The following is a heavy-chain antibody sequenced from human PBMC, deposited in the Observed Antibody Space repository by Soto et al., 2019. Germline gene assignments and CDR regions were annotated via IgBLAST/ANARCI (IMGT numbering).Heavy chain of an antibody. D-gene: IGHD2-21*01. CDR1: GFTFSSYG. J-gene: IGHJ4*02. CDR2: ISHDGSND. V-gene: IGHV3-30*18. Sequence: QVQLVESGGGVVQPGRSLRLSCSASGFTFSSYGMYWVRQAPGKGLEWVAVISHDGSNDYYADSVKGRFTISRDNSRNTLYLHMNSLRTEHTAVLYCAKGTIPRRGYWGQGTLVTVSS. CDR3: AKGTIPRRGY.